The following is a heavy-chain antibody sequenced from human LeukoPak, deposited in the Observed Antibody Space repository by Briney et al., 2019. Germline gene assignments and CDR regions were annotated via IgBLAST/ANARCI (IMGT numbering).Heavy chain of an antibody. CDR2: INWNSGST. CDR1: GFTFDDYG. CDR3: ARVLGCTNGVCPYYYYMDV. D-gene: IGHD2-8*01. V-gene: IGHV3-20*04. Sequence: GGSLRLSCAASGFTFDDYGMSWVRQAPGKGLEWVSGINWNSGSTGYADSVKGRFTISRDNAKNSLYLQMNSLRAEDTALYYCARVLGCTNGVCPYYYYMDVWGKGTTVTVSS. J-gene: IGHJ6*03.